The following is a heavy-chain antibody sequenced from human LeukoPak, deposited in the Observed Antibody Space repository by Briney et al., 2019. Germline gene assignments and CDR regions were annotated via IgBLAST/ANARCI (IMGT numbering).Heavy chain of an antibody. D-gene: IGHD5-18*01. Sequence: ASVKVSCKASGYTFTSYDINWVRQATGQGLEWMGWMNPNSGNTGYAQKFQGRVTMTRNTSISTAYMELSSLRAEDTAVYYCAKDLRGYSYGLSDYWGQGTLVTVSS. J-gene: IGHJ4*02. CDR2: MNPNSGNT. V-gene: IGHV1-8*01. CDR1: GYTFTSYD. CDR3: AKDLRGYSYGLSDY.